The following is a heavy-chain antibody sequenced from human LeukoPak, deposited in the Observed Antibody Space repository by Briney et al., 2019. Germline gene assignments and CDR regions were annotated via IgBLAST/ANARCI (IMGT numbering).Heavy chain of an antibody. CDR3: ARSRYSSSWYGLFDY. D-gene: IGHD6-13*01. Sequence: PGGSLRLSCAASGFTFSNYDMNWVRQAPGKGLEWVSYISRRGSTIYYADSVKGRFTISRDNSKNSLYLQMNSLRAEDTAVYYCARSRYSSSWYGLFDYWGQGTLVTVSS. J-gene: IGHJ4*02. CDR2: ISRRGSTI. CDR1: GFTFSNYD. V-gene: IGHV3-48*03.